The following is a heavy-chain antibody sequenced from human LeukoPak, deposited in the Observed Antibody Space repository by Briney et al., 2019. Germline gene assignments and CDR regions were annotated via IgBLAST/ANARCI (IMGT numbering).Heavy chain of an antibody. V-gene: IGHV4-34*01. CDR2: INHSGST. CDR3: ARTYGSGSYYNVGRIDY. D-gene: IGHD3-10*01. J-gene: IGHJ4*02. CDR1: GGSFNGYY. Sequence: SETLSLTCAVYGGSFNGYYWSWIRQPPGKGLEWIGEINHSGSTNYNPSLKSRVTISVDTSKNQFSLKLSSVTAADTAVYYCARTYGSGSYYNVGRIDYWGQGTLVTVSS.